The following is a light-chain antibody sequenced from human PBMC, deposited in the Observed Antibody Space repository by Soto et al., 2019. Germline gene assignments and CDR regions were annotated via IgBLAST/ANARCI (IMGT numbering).Light chain of an antibody. V-gene: IGKV1-27*01. CDR2: SAS. Sequence: DIPMTQSPSSLSASVGDRVTIACRASQGISNYLAWYQQKPGKVPKLLIYSASTLQSGVPSRFSGSGSGTDFTLTISSLQPEDVATYYCQKYNSAPKTLGQGTKVEIK. CDR3: QKYNSAPKT. J-gene: IGKJ1*01. CDR1: QGISNY.